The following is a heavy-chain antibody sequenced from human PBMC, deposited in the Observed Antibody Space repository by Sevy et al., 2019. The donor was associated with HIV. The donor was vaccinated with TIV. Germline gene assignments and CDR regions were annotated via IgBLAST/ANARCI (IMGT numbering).Heavy chain of an antibody. CDR1: GLTFNNAW. J-gene: IGHJ4*02. D-gene: IGHD3-3*01. CDR2: IKSKTDGGTT. CDR3: TTKHGFWSGYYYFDY. Sequence: GGSLRLSCAASGLTFNNAWMTWVRQAPGMGLEWVGRIKSKTDGGTTDDAAPVKSRFTISRDDSKNRLYLQMNSLKTEDTAVYYCTTKHGFWSGYYYFDYWGQGTLVTVSS. V-gene: IGHV3-15*01.